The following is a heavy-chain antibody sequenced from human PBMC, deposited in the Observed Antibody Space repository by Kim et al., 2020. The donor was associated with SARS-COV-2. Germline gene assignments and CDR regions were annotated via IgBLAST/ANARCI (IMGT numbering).Heavy chain of an antibody. J-gene: IGHJ6*02. CDR3: ARVRYSYGRDYYYYYGMGV. Sequence: GGSLRLSCAASGFTFSSYAMHWVRQAPGKGLEWVAVISYDGSNKYYADSVKGRFTISRDNSKNTLYLQMNSLRAEDTAVYYCARVRYSYGRDYYYYYGMGVWGQGSTVTVSS. CDR2: ISYDGSNK. V-gene: IGHV3-30*04. D-gene: IGHD5-18*01. CDR1: GFTFSSYA.